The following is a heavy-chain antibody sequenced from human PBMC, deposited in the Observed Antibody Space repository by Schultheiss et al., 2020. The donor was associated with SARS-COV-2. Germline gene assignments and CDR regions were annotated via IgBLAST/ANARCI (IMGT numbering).Heavy chain of an antibody. D-gene: IGHD6-19*01. CDR2: INHSGST. CDR1: GGSFSGYY. J-gene: IGHJ5*02. V-gene: IGHV4-34*01. CDR3: ARVAGTRPGANLFDP. Sequence: SQTLSLTCAVYGGSFSGYYWSWIRQPPGKGLEWIGEINHSGSTNYNPSLKSRVTISVDTSKNQFSLKLSSVTAADTAVYYCARVAGTRPGANLFDPWGQGTLVTVSS.